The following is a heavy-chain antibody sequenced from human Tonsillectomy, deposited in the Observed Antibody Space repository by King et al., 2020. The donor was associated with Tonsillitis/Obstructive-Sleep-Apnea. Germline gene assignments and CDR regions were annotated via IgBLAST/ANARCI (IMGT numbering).Heavy chain of an antibody. V-gene: IGHV3-33*01. D-gene: IGHD5-12*01. CDR1: GFTFSSYG. CDR3: ARKLYSGYDLQAFDI. J-gene: IGHJ3*02. CDR2: IWYDGSNK. Sequence: LVESGGGVVQPGRSLRLSCAASGFTFSSYGMHWVRQAPGKGLEWVAVIWYDGSNKYYADSVKGRFTISRDNSKNTLYLQMNSLRAEDTAVYYCARKLYSGYDLQAFDIWGQGTMVTVSS.